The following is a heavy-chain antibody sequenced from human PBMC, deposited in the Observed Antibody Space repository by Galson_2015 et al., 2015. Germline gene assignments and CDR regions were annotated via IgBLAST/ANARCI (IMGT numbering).Heavy chain of an antibody. CDR2: ISAHNDNT. J-gene: IGHJ3*02. V-gene: IGHV1-18*01. Sequence: RQAPGQGLEWMGWISAHNDNTNYAQKLQGRVTMTTDTSTSTAYMELRSLTSDDTAMYYCAREEYCSGGNCYRGAFDIWGQGTMVTVSS. D-gene: IGHD2-15*01. CDR3: AREEYCSGGNCYRGAFDI.